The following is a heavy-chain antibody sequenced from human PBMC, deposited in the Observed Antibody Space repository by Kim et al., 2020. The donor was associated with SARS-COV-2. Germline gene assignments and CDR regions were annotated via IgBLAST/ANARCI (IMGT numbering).Heavy chain of an antibody. Sequence: GGSLRLSCAASGFTFSSYGMHWVRQAPGKGLEWVGVIWYDGSNKYYADSVKGRFTISRDNSKNTLYLQMNSLRAEDTAVYYCARDLYQGFDYWGQGTLVT. V-gene: IGHV3-33*01. CDR3: ARDLYQGFDY. D-gene: IGHD2-2*01. CDR2: IWYDGSNK. CDR1: GFTFSSYG. J-gene: IGHJ4*02.